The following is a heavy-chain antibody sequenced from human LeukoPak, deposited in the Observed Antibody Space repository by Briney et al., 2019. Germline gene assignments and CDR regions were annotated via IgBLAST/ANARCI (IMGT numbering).Heavy chain of an antibody. CDR2: INSDESST. CDR3: ARDNRRRDDY. V-gene: IGHV3-74*01. Sequence: GGSLRLSCAASGFTFSSYWMHWVRQAPGKGLMWLSRINSDESSTSYADSVKGRFTISRDNAKNSLYLQMNSLRAEDTAVYYCARDNRRRDDYWGQGTLVTVSS. CDR1: GFTFSSYW. J-gene: IGHJ4*02.